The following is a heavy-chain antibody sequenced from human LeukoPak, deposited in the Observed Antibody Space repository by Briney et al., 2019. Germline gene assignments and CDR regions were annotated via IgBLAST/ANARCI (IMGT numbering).Heavy chain of an antibody. CDR1: GFTFSSYA. CDR3: AAEIYYYYGMDV. Sequence: GSLRLSCAASGFTFSSYAMSWVRQAPGKGLEWVSAISGSGGSTYYADSVKGRFTISRDNSKNTLYLQMNSLRAEDTAVYYCAAEIYYYYGMDVWGQGTTVTVSS. V-gene: IGHV3-23*01. CDR2: ISGSGGST. J-gene: IGHJ6*02.